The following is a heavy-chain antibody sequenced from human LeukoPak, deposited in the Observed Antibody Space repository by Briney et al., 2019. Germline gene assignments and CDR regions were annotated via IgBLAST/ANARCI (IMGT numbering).Heavy chain of an antibody. CDR3: ARQRSYGSGSYHTFDY. J-gene: IGHJ4*02. D-gene: IGHD3-10*01. CDR2: IKQDGSGK. V-gene: IGHV3-7*01. Sequence: PGGSLRLSCVASGFTFSSYAMSWVRQAPGKGLEWVANIKQDGSGKYYVDSVKGRFTISRDNAKNSLYLQMNTLRVEDTAVYYCARQRSYGSGSYHTFDYWGQGTLVTVSS. CDR1: GFTFSSYA.